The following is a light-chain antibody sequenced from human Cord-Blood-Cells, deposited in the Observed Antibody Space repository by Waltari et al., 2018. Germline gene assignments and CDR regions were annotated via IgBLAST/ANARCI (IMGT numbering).Light chain of an antibody. CDR2: GAA. CDR1: QSVSSN. J-gene: IGKJ2*01. V-gene: IGKV3-15*01. Sequence: IVLPQSPATLSVSPGETATLSCRAVQSVSSNLAWYQQEPGQAPRLLSYGAATRATGSPARCSGSGSGTEFTGTISSLQSEEFAVYDGQQYNDWLLDTFGEGTTLEIE. CDR3: QQYNDWLLDT.